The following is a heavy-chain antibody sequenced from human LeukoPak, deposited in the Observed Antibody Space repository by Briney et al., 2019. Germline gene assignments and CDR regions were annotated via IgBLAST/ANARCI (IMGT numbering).Heavy chain of an antibody. CDR2: ISAYNGNT. CDR3: ARERRITSRRASWAVDY. V-gene: IGHV1-18*01. Sequence: ASVKVSCKASGYTFTSYGISWVRQAPGQGLEWMGWISAYNGNTNYAQKLQGRVTMTTDTSTSTAYMELRSLRSDDTAVYYCARERRITSRRASWAVDYWGQGTLVTVSS. CDR1: GYTFTSYG. D-gene: IGHD3-10*01. J-gene: IGHJ4*02.